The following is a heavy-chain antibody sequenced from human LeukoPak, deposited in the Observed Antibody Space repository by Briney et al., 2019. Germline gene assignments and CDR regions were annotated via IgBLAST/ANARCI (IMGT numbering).Heavy chain of an antibody. CDR3: ASFIGGELLYNWFDP. J-gene: IGHJ5*02. Sequence: SETLSLTCAVYGGSFSGYYWSWIRQPPGKGLEWIGEINHSGSTNYNPSLKSRVTISVDTSKNQFSLKLSSVTAADTAVYYCASFIGGELLYNWFDPWGQGTLVTVSS. CDR1: GGSFSGYY. V-gene: IGHV4-34*01. CDR2: INHSGST. D-gene: IGHD1-26*01.